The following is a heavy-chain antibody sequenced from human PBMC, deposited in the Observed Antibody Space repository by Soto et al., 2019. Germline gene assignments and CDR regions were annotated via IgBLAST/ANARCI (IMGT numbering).Heavy chain of an antibody. D-gene: IGHD3-3*01. V-gene: IGHV3-21*01. J-gene: IGHJ6*03. CDR2: ISSSSSYI. Sequence: GGSLRLSCAASGFTFSSYSMNWVRQAPGKGLEWVSSISSSSSYIYYADSVKGRFTISRDNAKNSLYLQMNSLRAEDTAVYYCARAKYYDFWSGEADDYYYYYYMDVWGKGTTVTVS. CDR1: GFTFSSYS. CDR3: ARAKYYDFWSGEADDYYYYYYMDV.